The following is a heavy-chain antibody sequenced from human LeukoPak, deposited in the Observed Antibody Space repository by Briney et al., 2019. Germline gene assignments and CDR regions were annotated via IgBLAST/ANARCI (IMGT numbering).Heavy chain of an antibody. Sequence: GGSLRLSCAASGFTVSSNFMHWVRQAPGKGLEWVAGIHNDYRTFYADSVKGRFTILRDDSANTVYLQMNSLRAEDTAIFYCANHYGGGQGALVTVSS. CDR1: GFTVSSNF. D-gene: IGHD3-16*01. CDR2: IHNDYRT. V-gene: IGHV3-53*01. CDR3: ANHYG. J-gene: IGHJ4*02.